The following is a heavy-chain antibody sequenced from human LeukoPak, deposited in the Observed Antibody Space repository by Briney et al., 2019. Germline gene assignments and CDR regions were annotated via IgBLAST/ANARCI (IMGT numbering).Heavy chain of an antibody. CDR2: ISYDGSNK. J-gene: IGHJ4*02. D-gene: IGHD1-26*01. Sequence: GGSLRLSCAASGFTFSSYAMHWVRQAPGKGLEWVAVISYDGSNKYYADSVEGRFTISRDNSKNTLYLQMNSLRAEDTAVYYCARVGVGATTSTGGVYWGQGTLVTVSS. V-gene: IGHV3-30-3*01. CDR1: GFTFSSYA. CDR3: ARVGVGATTSTGGVY.